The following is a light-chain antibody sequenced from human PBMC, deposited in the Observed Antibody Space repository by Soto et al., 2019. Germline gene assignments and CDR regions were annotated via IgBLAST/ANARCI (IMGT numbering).Light chain of an antibody. J-gene: IGKJ4*01. CDR2: GAS. Sequence: EIVVTQSPATLSLSPGWRCILSCRASQSVSSNLAWYQQKPGQAPRLLIYGASTRATGIPARFSGSGSATEFTLTISSLEPQDFAVYYCQQYNSWHPLTFGGGTKVDIK. CDR3: QQYNSWHPLT. V-gene: IGKV3-15*01. CDR1: QSVSSN.